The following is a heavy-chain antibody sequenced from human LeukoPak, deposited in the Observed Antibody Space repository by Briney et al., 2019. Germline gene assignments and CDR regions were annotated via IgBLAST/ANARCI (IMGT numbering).Heavy chain of an antibody. CDR3: ARDYGRSRDYGMDV. CDR1: GFTLSNYW. Sequence: PGGSLRLSCAASGFTLSNYWMHWVRQAPGKGLVWVSRINADGSSASYADSAKGRFTISRDNAKNTLYLQMNSLRAEDTAMYYCARDYGRSRDYGMDVWGQGTTVTVSS. CDR2: INADGSSA. D-gene: IGHD3-10*01. J-gene: IGHJ6*02. V-gene: IGHV3-74*01.